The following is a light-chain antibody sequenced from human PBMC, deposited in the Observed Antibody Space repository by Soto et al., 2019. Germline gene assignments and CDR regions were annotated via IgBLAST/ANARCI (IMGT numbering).Light chain of an antibody. J-gene: IGKJ5*01. CDR3: QEYHNWPIT. CDR2: DAS. CDR1: QSVSSN. Sequence: EIVMTQSPATLSVSPGESATLSCRASQSVSSNLAWHQQKPGQAPRILIYDASTRATGISARFSGSGSGTEFTLTCSSLQSEDFAVYYCQEYHNWPITFGQGTRLEI. V-gene: IGKV3-15*01.